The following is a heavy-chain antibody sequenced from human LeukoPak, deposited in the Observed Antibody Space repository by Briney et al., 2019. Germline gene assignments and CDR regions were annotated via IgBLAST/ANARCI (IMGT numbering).Heavy chain of an antibody. J-gene: IGHJ1*01. CDR3: ARGRRYCSGGSCPEYFQH. Sequence: SVTVSCQASGYTFTGYYMHWVRQAPGQGVEWLGWINPNSGGTNYAQKFQGRVTMTRDTSNSTAYMELSRLRSDDTAVYYCARGRRYCSGGSCPEYFQHWGQGTLVTVSS. CDR1: GYTFTGYY. CDR2: INPNSGGT. D-gene: IGHD2-15*01. V-gene: IGHV1-2*02.